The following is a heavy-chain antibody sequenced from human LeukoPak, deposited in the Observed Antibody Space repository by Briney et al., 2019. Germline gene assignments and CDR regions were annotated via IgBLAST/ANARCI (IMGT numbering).Heavy chain of an antibody. CDR3: AKVLTHYSDSSGYYPFGYFQH. V-gene: IGHV3-23*01. J-gene: IGHJ1*01. Sequence: GGSLRLSCAASGFTFSSYAMSWVRQAPGKGLEWVSDISGGGGRTYYADSVKGRFTISRDNSKNTLYLQMHSLRAEDTAVYYCAKVLTHYSDSSGYYPFGYFQHWGQGTLVTVSS. D-gene: IGHD3-22*01. CDR1: GFTFSSYA. CDR2: ISGGGGRT.